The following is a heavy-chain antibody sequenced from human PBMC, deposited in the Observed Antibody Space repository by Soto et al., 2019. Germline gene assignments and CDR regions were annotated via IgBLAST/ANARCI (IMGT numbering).Heavy chain of an antibody. CDR3: AREVKYTSAFVISSSFDY. D-gene: IGHD6-19*01. CDR2: ISKGGSNL. V-gene: IGHV3-30-3*01. Sequence: GGSLRLSCAASGFTLSSYAIHWVRQAPGKGLEWVTVISKGGSNLYFADSVKGRFTISRDNSKNTLYLQMNSLRSEDTAVYYCAREVKYTSAFVISSSFDYWGQGTLVTVSS. J-gene: IGHJ4*02. CDR1: GFTLSSYA.